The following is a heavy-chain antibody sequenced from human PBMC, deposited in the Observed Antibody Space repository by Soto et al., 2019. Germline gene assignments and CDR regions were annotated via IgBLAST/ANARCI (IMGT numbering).Heavy chain of an antibody. CDR3: AKVHGSGIYNNFPDY. J-gene: IGHJ4*02. CDR2: ISGSGGST. D-gene: IGHD3-10*01. CDR1: GFPFSSYA. Sequence: EVQLLESGGGLVQPGGSLGLSCAASGFPFSSYAMSWVRQAPGKGLEWVSLISGSGGSTYYADTVKGRFTISRDNSRDTLYLQMSSLRAEDTAVYYCAKVHGSGIYNNFPDYWGQGNLVTVSS. V-gene: IGHV3-23*01.